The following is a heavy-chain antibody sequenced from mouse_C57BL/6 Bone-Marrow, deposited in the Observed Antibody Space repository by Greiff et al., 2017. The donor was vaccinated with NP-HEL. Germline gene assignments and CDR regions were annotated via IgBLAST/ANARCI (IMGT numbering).Heavy chain of an antibody. Sequence: VQLQQSGAELVRPGASVKLSCTASGFNIKDDYMHWVKQRPEQGLEWIGWIDPENGDTEYASKFQGKATITADTSSNTAYLQLSSLTSEDTAVYYCTFYGSSCDAMDYWVQGTSVTVSS. CDR3: TFYGSSCDAMDY. D-gene: IGHD1-1*01. J-gene: IGHJ4*01. CDR1: GFNIKDDY. CDR2: IDPENGDT. V-gene: IGHV14-4*01.